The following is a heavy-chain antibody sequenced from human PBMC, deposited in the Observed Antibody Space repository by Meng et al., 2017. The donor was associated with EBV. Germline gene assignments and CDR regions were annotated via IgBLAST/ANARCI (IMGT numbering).Heavy chain of an antibody. Sequence: QGQVKPSGAEVKKPGSWVKVSCRTSGGAFRSDAVSWVRQAPGQGLEWMGGLIPMSGAPHYAQKFQDRVTIIADESTSTHSMELNNLRFEDTAMYYCASESGRGFTPDYWGQGTLVTVSS. CDR1: GGAFRSDA. D-gene: IGHD3-10*01. CDR2: LIPMSGAP. J-gene: IGHJ4*02. CDR3: ASESGRGFTPDY. V-gene: IGHV1-69*01.